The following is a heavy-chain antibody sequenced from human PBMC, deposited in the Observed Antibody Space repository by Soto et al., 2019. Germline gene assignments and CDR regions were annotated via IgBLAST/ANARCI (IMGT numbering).Heavy chain of an antibody. V-gene: IGHV4-61*01. Sequence: SETLSLTCTVSGGSVSGGSYYWSWIRQPPGKGLEWIGYIDYSGSTNYNPSLKSRVTISVDTSKNQFFLRLSSVTAADTAVYYCARDFGVGGSYNYYCGMDVWGRGTTVTVS. CDR3: ARDFGVGGSYNYYCGMDV. CDR1: GGSVSGGSYY. J-gene: IGHJ6*02. CDR2: IDYSGST. D-gene: IGHD1-26*01.